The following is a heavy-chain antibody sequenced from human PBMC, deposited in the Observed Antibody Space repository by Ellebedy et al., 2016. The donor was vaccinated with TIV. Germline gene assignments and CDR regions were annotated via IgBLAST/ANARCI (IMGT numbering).Heavy chain of an antibody. D-gene: IGHD5-12*01. V-gene: IGHV3-23*01. J-gene: IGHJ4*02. Sequence: GESLKISCAGSGFTFSSYPMSWVRQAPGKGLEWVSAISGSGGSTDYAASVKGRFIISRDNSKNTVFLQMNSLSSEDTAMYYCAKRPGYSSGWYFDLWGQGALVTVSS. CDR2: ISGSGGST. CDR1: GFTFSSYP. CDR3: AKRPGYSSGWYFDL.